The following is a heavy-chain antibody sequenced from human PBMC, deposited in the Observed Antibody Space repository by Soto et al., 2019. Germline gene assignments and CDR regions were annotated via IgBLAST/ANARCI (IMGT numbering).Heavy chain of an antibody. CDR3: ARGRELAYCSSTSCYTPYYYGMDV. V-gene: IGHV1-46*01. J-gene: IGHJ6*02. CDR2: INPSGGST. Sequence: SVKVSCKASGYTFTSYYMHWVRQAPGQGLEWMGIINPSGGSTRYAQKFQGRVTMTRDTSTNTVYMELSSLRSEDTAVYYCARGRELAYCSSTSCYTPYYYGMDVWGQGTTVTVSS. D-gene: IGHD2-2*02. CDR1: GYTFTSYY.